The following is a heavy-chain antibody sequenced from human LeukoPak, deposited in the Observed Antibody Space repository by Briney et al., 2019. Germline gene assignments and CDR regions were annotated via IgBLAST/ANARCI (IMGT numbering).Heavy chain of an antibody. J-gene: IGHJ5*02. V-gene: IGHV1-69*02. CDR3: ARGGSSWYGLANKKKNWFDP. Sequence: SVKVSCKASGGTFSSYTISWVRQAPGQGLEWMGRIIPILGIANYAQRFQGRVTITADKSTSTAYMELSSLRSEDTALYYFARGGSSWYGLANKKKNWFDPWGQGTLVTVSS. D-gene: IGHD6-13*01. CDR1: GGTFSSYT. CDR2: IIPILGIA.